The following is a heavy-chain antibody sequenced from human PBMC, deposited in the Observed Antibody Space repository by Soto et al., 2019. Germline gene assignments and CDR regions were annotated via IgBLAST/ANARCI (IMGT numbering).Heavy chain of an antibody. CDR2: IKSKTDGRTT. J-gene: IGHJ6*03. Sequence: EVQLVESGGGLVKPGGSLRLSCAASGFTFSNAWMSWVRQAPGKGLEWVGRIKSKTDGRTTDYAAPVKGRFTISRDDSQNTLYLQMNSLNTEDTAVYYCNTDEYYGSGSLQLYYYYMDVWGKGTTVTVSS. CDR1: GFTFSNAW. V-gene: IGHV3-15*01. D-gene: IGHD3-10*01. CDR3: NTDEYYGSGSLQLYYYYMDV.